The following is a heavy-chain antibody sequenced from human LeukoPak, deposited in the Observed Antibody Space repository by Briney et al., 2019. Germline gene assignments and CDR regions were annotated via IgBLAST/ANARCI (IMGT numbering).Heavy chain of an antibody. Sequence: ASVKVSCKASGYTFTNYHIAWVRQAPGQGLEWMGRINPNSGGTNYAQKFQGRVTMTRDTSISTAYMELSRLRSDDTAVYYCARDQYCSSTSCYRGDDWFDPWGQGTLVTVSS. D-gene: IGHD2-2*02. J-gene: IGHJ5*02. V-gene: IGHV1-2*06. CDR2: INPNSGGT. CDR1: GYTFTNYH. CDR3: ARDQYCSSTSCYRGDDWFDP.